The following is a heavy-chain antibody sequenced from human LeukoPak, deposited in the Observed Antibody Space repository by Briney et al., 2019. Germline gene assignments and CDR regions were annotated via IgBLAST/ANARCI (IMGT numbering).Heavy chain of an antibody. Sequence: PGGSLRLSCAASGSTFSSYWMNWARQAPGVGLEWVASINHNGNVNYYVDSVKGRFTISRDNAKNSLYLQMSNLRAEDTAVYFCARGGGLDVWGQGATVTVSS. CDR3: ARGGGLDV. D-gene: IGHD3-16*01. CDR1: GSTFSSYW. CDR2: INHNGNVN. J-gene: IGHJ6*02. V-gene: IGHV3-7*03.